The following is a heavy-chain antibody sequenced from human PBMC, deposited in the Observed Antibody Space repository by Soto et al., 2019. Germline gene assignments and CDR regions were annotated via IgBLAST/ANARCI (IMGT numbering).Heavy chain of an antibody. Sequence: ASVKVSCKASGYTFTSYDINWVRQATGQGLEWMGWMNPNSGNTGYAQKFQGRVTMTRNTSISTAYMELSSLRSEDMAVYYCARGRERGRWFDPWGQGTLVTVSS. CDR2: MNPNSGNT. CDR1: GYTFTSYD. J-gene: IGHJ5*02. V-gene: IGHV1-8*01. CDR3: ARGRERGRWFDP.